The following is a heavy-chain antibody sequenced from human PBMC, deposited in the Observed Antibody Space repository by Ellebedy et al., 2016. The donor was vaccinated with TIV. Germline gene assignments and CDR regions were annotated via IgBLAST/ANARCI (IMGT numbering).Heavy chain of an antibody. V-gene: IGHV4-39*02. J-gene: IGHJ3*02. CDR3: ARLGLSAASEAFDI. Sequence: MPSETLSLTCTVSGSSISSNTYSWGWIRQPPGKGLEWIGSVYHSGSTYYNPSLKSRVTISVDTSKKHFSLKLSSVTAADTAVYYCARLGLSAASEAFDIWGQGTMVTVSS. CDR1: GSSISSNTYS. CDR2: VYHSGST. D-gene: IGHD3/OR15-3a*01.